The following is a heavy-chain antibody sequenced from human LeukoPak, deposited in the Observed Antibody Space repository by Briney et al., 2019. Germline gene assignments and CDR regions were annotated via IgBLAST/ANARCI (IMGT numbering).Heavy chain of an antibody. CDR3: ARVHYYDSSGYYRSDAFDI. V-gene: IGHV1-2*02. D-gene: IGHD3-22*01. CDR1: GYTFTGYY. CDR2: INPNSGGT. J-gene: IGHJ3*02. Sequence: ASVKVSCKASGYTFTGYYMHWVRQAPGQGLEWMGWINPNSGGTNYAQKFQGRVTMTRDTSISTAYMELSRLRSGDTAVYYCARVHYYDSSGYYRSDAFDIWGQGTMVTVSS.